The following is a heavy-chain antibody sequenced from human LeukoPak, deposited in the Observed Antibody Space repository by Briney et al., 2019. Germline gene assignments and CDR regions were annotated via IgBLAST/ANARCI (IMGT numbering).Heavy chain of an antibody. CDR1: GFTFSSYG. CDR2: ISYDGSNK. V-gene: IGHV3-30*18. Sequence: GRSLRLSCAASGFTFSSYGMHWVRQAPGKGLEWVAVISYDGSNKYYADSVKGRFTISRDNSKNTLYLQMNSLRAEDTAVYCCAKSLAIDYWGQGTLVTVSS. CDR3: AKSLAIDY. J-gene: IGHJ4*02.